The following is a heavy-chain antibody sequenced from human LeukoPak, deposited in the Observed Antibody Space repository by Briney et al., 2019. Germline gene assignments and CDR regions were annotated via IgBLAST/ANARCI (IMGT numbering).Heavy chain of an antibody. CDR3: VKEQSYGAYRVADY. V-gene: IGHV3-30*18. Sequence: PGGSLRLSCAASGFTFSSYAMTWVRQAPDKGLEWLAVFSYNGIETYYADSVKGRFTISRDNSKNTLHLQMNSLRVEDTAVYYCVKEQSYGAYRVADYWGQGTLVTVSS. J-gene: IGHJ4*02. D-gene: IGHD3-16*01. CDR1: GFTFSSYA. CDR2: FSYNGIET.